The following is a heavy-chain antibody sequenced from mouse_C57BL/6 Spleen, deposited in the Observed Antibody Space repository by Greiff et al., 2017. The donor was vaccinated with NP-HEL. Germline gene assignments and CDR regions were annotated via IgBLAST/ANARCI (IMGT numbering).Heavy chain of an antibody. CDR3: ARGGGQLRLSAWFAY. D-gene: IGHD3-2*02. CDR1: GYTFTSYW. CDR2: IDPSDSYT. Sequence: QVQLQQPGAELVMPGASVKLSCKASGYTFTSYWMHWVKQRPGQGLEWIGEIDPSDSYTNYNQKFKGKSTLTVDKSSSTAYMQLSSLTSEDSAVYYCARGGGQLRLSAWFAYWGQGTLVTVSA. J-gene: IGHJ3*01. V-gene: IGHV1-69*01.